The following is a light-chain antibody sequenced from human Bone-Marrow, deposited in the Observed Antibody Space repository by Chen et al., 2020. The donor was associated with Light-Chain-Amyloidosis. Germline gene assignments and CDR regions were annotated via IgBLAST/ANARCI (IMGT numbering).Light chain of an antibody. CDR3: QQYATLPFT. J-gene: IGKJ3*01. V-gene: IGKV3-20*01. Sequence: EIVLTQSPGTLSLSPGERATLPCGARQTVTSSSLAWFQQKPGQAPRLLMFAISSRATGIPDRFSGSGSGTDFTLTITRLEPEDFAVYYCQQYATLPFTFGPGTKVDIK. CDR1: QTVTSSS. CDR2: AIS.